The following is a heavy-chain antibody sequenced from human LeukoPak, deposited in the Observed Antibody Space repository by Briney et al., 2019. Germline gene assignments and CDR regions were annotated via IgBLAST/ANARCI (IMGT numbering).Heavy chain of an antibody. J-gene: IGHJ5*02. CDR3: ARGEAPYCSSTSCYPNWFDP. CDR1: GGSISSYY. D-gene: IGHD2-2*01. CDR2: IYYSGST. V-gene: IGHV4-59*01. Sequence: SETLSLTCTVSGGSISSYYWSWIRQPPGKGLEWIGYIYYSGSTNYNPSLKSRVTISVDTSKNQFSLKLSSVTAADTAAYYCARGEAPYCSSTSCYPNWFDPWGQGTLVTVSS.